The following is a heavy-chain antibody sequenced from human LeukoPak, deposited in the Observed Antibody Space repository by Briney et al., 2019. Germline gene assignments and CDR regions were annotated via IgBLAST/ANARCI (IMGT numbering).Heavy chain of an antibody. D-gene: IGHD2-21*02. CDR2: IYSGGST. V-gene: IGHV3-66*01. CDR1: GFTFSTFA. CDR3: AIQIAYCGGDCYSAPFDY. Sequence: PGGSLRLSCAASGFTFSTFAMVWVRQAPGKGLEWVSVIYSGGSTYYADSVKGRFTISRDNSKNTLYLQMNSLRAEDTAVYYCAIQIAYCGGDCYSAPFDYWGQGTLVTVSS. J-gene: IGHJ4*02.